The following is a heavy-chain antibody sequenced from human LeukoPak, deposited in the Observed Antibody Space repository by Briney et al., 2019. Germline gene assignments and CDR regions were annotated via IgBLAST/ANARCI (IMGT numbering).Heavy chain of an antibody. Sequence: SETLSLTCAVYGGSFSNYYWSWIRQPPGKGLEWIGEVNHRGSTNYNPSLNSRVTISVDTSKNQFSLKLSSVTAADTAVYYCAATMVRGVHTHFDYWGQGTLVTVSS. CDR2: VNHRGST. CDR1: GGSFSNYY. D-gene: IGHD3-10*01. CDR3: AATMVRGVHTHFDY. V-gene: IGHV4-34*01. J-gene: IGHJ4*02.